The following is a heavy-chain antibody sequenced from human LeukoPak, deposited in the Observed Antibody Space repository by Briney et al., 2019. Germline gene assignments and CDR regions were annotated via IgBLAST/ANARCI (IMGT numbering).Heavy chain of an antibody. D-gene: IGHD3-10*01. CDR2: IFYTGST. J-gene: IGHJ5*02. CDR3: ARDSGTTGEVKFDP. Sequence: SETLSLTCTVSGGSITSYYWSWFRQPPGKGLEFIGYIFYTGSTNYNPSLKSRVTISVDTSKNKFSLKLSSVTAADTAVYYCARDSGTTGEVKFDPWGQGTLVTVSS. CDR1: GGSITSYY. V-gene: IGHV4-59*12.